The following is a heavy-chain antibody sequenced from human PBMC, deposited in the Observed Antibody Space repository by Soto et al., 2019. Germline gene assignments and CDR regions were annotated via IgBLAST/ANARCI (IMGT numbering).Heavy chain of an antibody. J-gene: IGHJ5*02. D-gene: IGHD3-3*01. Sequence: SETLSLTCAVYGGSVKGYYWNWIRQPPGKGLEWIGEINHTGGTHYNPSLKSRVTMSVDTSKNQFSLRLSSVLAADTAIYYCATRITVFGLLIPPFDPWGQGTQVTVSS. CDR2: INHTGGT. CDR3: ATRITVFGLLIPPFDP. V-gene: IGHV4-34*01. CDR1: GGSVKGYY.